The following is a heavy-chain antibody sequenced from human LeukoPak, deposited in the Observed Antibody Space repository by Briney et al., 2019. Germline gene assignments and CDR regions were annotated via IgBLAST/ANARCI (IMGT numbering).Heavy chain of an antibody. CDR3: ARLSDRDPQHWFDP. V-gene: IGHV4-39*01. J-gene: IGHJ5*02. D-gene: IGHD3-10*01. CDR1: GASISNNKYF. CDR2: VYYIGTT. Sequence: SETLSLTCAVSGASISNNKYFWAWIRQPPGKGLEWIGTVYYIGTTFYNPSLKSRLTLSVDTSKNQFPLKLGSVTAADTSVYYCARLSDRDPQHWFDPWGQGILITVSS.